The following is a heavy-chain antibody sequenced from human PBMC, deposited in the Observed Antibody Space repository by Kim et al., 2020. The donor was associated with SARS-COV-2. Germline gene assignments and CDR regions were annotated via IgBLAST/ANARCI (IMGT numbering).Heavy chain of an antibody. V-gene: IGHV4-30-4*01. CDR2: IYYSGST. Sequence: SETLSLTCTVSGGSISSGDYYWSWIRQPQGKGLEWIGYIYYSGSTYYNPSLKSRVTISVDTSKNQFSLKLSSVTAADTAVYYCARVDRITIFGVVNHFDYWGQGTLVTVSS. CDR3: ARVDRITIFGVVNHFDY. J-gene: IGHJ4*02. D-gene: IGHD3-3*01. CDR1: GGSISSGDYY.